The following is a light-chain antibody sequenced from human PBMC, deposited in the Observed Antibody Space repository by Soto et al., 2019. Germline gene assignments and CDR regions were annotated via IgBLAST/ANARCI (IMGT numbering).Light chain of an antibody. CDR3: KQRFTWPRFT. CDR2: DAS. V-gene: IGKV3-11*02. CDR1: ESVNDY. Sequence: EVVLTQSPATLSLSPGERATLFCRANESVNDYLAWYQQRPGQAPRLLILDASNRAHGIPARFSAGGSRRDFTLTISSLEPEDFGLYYCKQRFTWPRFTFGPGTKVDF. J-gene: IGKJ3*01.